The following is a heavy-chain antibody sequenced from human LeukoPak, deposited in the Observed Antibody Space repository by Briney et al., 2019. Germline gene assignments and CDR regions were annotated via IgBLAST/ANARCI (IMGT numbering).Heavy chain of an antibody. Sequence: GESLKISCKGSGYSFSTYWIGWVRQMPGKGLEWMGIIYPGDSDTRYSPSFRGQVTISADKSISTAYLQWSSLKASDTAMYYCARQGSISGRRNWFDPWGQGTLVTVSS. V-gene: IGHV5-51*01. J-gene: IGHJ5*02. CDR2: IYPGDSDT. CDR3: ARQGSISGRRNWFDP. CDR1: GYSFSTYW. D-gene: IGHD2-21*01.